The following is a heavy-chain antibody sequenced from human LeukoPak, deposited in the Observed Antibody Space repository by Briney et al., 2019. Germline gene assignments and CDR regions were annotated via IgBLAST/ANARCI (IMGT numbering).Heavy chain of an antibody. D-gene: IGHD3-9*01. Sequence: PGASLRLSCAASGFTFSNYAMSWVRQAPGKGLEWVSAIPGSGGNTYYADSVKGRFTISRDNSKNTVFLQMNSLRAEDTAVYYRAKWGDYDVLTGYYVSDYWGQGTLVTVSS. J-gene: IGHJ4*02. CDR3: AKWGDYDVLTGYYVSDY. V-gene: IGHV3-23*01. CDR1: GFTFSNYA. CDR2: IPGSGGNT.